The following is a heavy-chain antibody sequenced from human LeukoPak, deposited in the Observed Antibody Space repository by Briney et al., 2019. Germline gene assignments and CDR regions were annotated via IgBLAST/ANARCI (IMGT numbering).Heavy chain of an antibody. CDR3: AREDIVVVPAAKVTPYYYYGMDV. V-gene: IGHV1-3*01. Sequence: GASVKVSCKASGCTFTSYAMRWVRQAPGQRLEWMGWINAGKGNTKYSQKFQGRVTITRDTSASTAYMELSSLRSEDTAVYYCAREDIVVVPAAKVTPYYYYGMDVWGKGTTVTVSS. D-gene: IGHD2-2*01. J-gene: IGHJ6*04. CDR2: INAGKGNT. CDR1: GCTFTSYA.